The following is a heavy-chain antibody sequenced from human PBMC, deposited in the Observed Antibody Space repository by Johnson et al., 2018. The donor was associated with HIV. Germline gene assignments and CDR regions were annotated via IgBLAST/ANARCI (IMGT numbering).Heavy chain of an antibody. CDR2: ISWNSGTI. V-gene: IGHV3-9*01. Sequence: HLVESGGGLVQPGRSLRLSCAASGFTFDDFAMHWVRQAPGKGLEWVSGISWNSGTIAYADPVKGRFTISRDNAKNSLYLQMNSLRPEDTALYYCAKDINLEDAFDIWGQGTMVTVSS. J-gene: IGHJ3*02. CDR1: GFTFDDFA. CDR3: AKDINLEDAFDI.